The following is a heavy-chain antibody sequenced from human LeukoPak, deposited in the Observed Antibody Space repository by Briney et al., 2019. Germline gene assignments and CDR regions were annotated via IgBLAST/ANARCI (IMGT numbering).Heavy chain of an antibody. J-gene: IGHJ4*02. CDR2: IYSGGST. D-gene: IGHD5-24*01. CDR3: VTTKAGEMLLDLDY. Sequence: GGSLRLSCAASGVTVSSNYMSWVRQAPGKGLEWVSVIYSGGSTYYADSVKGRFTISRDNSKNTLYLQMSSLRAEDTAVYYCVTTKAGEMLLDLDYWGQGTLVTVSS. V-gene: IGHV3-53*05. CDR1: GVTVSSNY.